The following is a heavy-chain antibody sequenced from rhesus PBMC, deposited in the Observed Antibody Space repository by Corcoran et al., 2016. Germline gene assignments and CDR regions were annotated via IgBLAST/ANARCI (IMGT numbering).Heavy chain of an antibody. CDR3: HGIAFLDS. CDR1: GFTFSNVW. V-gene: IGHV3-30*01. Sequence: EVQLVESGGGLVQPGGSLRLSCEASGFTFSNVWMNWVRQARGKGLERVARINIKADGVTNDDAASVIDRLTISRDDSKNTLYLQMIILKTEDTAVYYCHGIAFLDSWGQGVVVTVSS. D-gene: IGHD1-1-1*01. CDR2: INIKADGVTN. J-gene: IGHJ6*01.